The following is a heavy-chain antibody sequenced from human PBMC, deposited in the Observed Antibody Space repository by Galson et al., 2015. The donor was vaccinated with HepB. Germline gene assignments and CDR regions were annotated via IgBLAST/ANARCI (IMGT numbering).Heavy chain of an antibody. CDR3: ARDGKTLYGVAIRGWFDP. CDR1: GFIFSSYA. CDR2: INGAGGTR. J-gene: IGHJ5*02. D-gene: IGHD3-3*01. V-gene: IGHV3-23*01. Sequence: SPRLSCAASGFIFSSYAMSWVRQAPGKGLQWVSTINGAGGTRDYADSVRGRFTISRDNSMNTLYLQMNNLRVDDTAIYYCARDGKTLYGVAIRGWFDPWGQGTLVTVSS.